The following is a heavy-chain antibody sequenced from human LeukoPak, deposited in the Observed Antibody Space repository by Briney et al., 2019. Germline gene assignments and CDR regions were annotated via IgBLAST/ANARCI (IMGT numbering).Heavy chain of an antibody. J-gene: IGHJ5*02. Sequence: KTSETLSLTCVVYDGSFTGYYWSWIRQTPGKGLEWIGEINHSGSINYNPSLKSRVTISVDTPKNQLSLKLNSVTAADTAVYYCARRYSSRELRWFDPWGQGTLVTVSS. D-gene: IGHD2-15*01. CDR2: INHSGSI. CDR1: DGSFTGYY. V-gene: IGHV4-34*01. CDR3: ARRYSSRELRWFDP.